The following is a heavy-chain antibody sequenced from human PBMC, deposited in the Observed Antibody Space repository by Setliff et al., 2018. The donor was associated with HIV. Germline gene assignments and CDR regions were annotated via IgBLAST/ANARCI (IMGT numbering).Heavy chain of an antibody. Sequence: PSETLSLTCTVSGGSISTYYWAWIRQPPGKGLEWIGTIYYSGSTYQNPSLKSRVTISVDTSKNQYSLKLSSVTAADTAVYYCARLAASIAARRRFDYWGQGTLVTVSS. CDR3: ARLAASIAARRRFDY. V-gene: IGHV4-39*01. CDR1: GGSISTYY. J-gene: IGHJ4*02. D-gene: IGHD6-6*01. CDR2: IYYSGST.